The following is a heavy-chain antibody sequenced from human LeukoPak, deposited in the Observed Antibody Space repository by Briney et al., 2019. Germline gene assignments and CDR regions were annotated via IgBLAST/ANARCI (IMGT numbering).Heavy chain of an antibody. Sequence: PSETLSLTCSVSGGSITVYYLNWIRRSPGKGLEWIGSISYSGSTNYNPSLKSRVTISIDTSKNRFSLKVSSVIAADTAMYYCARGGSRSYTSSTLDYWGQGTLVNVSS. D-gene: IGHD6-6*01. CDR2: ISYSGST. CDR3: ARGGSRSYTSSTLDY. V-gene: IGHV4-59*12. J-gene: IGHJ4*02. CDR1: GGSITVYY.